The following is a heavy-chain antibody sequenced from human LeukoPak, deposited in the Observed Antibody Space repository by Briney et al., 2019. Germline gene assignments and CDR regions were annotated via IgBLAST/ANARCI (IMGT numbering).Heavy chain of an antibody. CDR2: IYYSGST. CDR3: ARHKYSSGWPPEGAFDI. J-gene: IGHJ3*02. V-gene: IGHV4-39*01. CDR1: GASISGTTYY. Sequence: KTSETLSLTCTVSGASISGTTYYWGWIRQPPRKGLEWIASIYYSGSTYYNPSLKSRVTISVDTSKNQFSLKLSSVTAADTAVYYCARHKYSSGWPPEGAFDIWGQGTMVTVSS. D-gene: IGHD6-19*01.